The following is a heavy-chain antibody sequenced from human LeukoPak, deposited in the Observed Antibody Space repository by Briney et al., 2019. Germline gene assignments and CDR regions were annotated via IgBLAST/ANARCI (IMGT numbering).Heavy chain of an antibody. CDR3: ARGVYIAAAQYGY. J-gene: IGHJ4*02. V-gene: IGHV4-59*01. CDR1: GGSISSYY. CDR2: IYYSGTT. D-gene: IGHD6-13*01. Sequence: ASETLSLTCTVSGGSISSYYWSWIRQPPGKGLEWIGYIYYSGTTNYNPSLKSRVTISVDTSKNQFSLKLSSVTAAATAVYYCARGVYIAAAQYGYWGQGILVTVSS.